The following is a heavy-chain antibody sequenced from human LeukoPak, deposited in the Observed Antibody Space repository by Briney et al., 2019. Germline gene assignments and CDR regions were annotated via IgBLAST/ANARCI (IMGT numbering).Heavy chain of an antibody. CDR2: MNPNSGNT. Sequence: ASVKVSCKASGYTFTSYDINWVRQATGQGLEWMGWMNPNSGNTGYAQKFQGRVTMTRNTSISTAYMELRSLRSDDTAVYYCARDIVVVPAAMPTPIYYYYYGMDVWGQGTTVTVSS. J-gene: IGHJ6*02. V-gene: IGHV1-8*01. D-gene: IGHD2-2*01. CDR3: ARDIVVVPAAMPTPIYYYYYGMDV. CDR1: GYTFTSYD.